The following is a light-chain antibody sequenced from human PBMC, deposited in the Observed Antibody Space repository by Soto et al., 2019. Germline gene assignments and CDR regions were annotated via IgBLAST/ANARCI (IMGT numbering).Light chain of an antibody. CDR1: QSVSSSY. V-gene: IGKV3-20*01. CDR2: DAS. Sequence: EIVLTQSPGTLFLSPGERATLSCRASQSVSSSYLAWYQQKPGQAPRLLIYDASRATGIPDRFSASGSGTDFTRTITRLEPEDFALYYCQHYCTSALFGPWTKVEI. CDR3: QHYCTSAL. J-gene: IGKJ3*01.